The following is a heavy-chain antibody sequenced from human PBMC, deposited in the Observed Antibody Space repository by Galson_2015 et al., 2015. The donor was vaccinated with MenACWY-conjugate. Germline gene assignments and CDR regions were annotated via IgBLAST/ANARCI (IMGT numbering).Heavy chain of an antibody. CDR1: GFAFTNYG. V-gene: IGHV3-30*02. Sequence: SLRLSCAASGFAFTNYGMHWVRQAPGKGLEWVAFTLYDGNSRYYADSVKGRFTISKDFSENTLHLQMNSLRAEDTAVYFCAKGGNPTREVDYWGQGTLVTVSS. J-gene: IGHJ4*02. CDR2: TLYDGNSR. CDR3: AKGGNPTREVDY. D-gene: IGHD4-23*01.